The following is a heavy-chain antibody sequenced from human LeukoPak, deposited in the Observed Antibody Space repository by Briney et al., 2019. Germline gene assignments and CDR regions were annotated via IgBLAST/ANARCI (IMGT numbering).Heavy chain of an antibody. Sequence: SETLSVTRIVPGXSISSDNWSWIPRPPGKGLGWRGYIYYSVSTNYSPSLKSRVTIQVDTSKNQFSMQLSSVTGADKAVYYCARQLDTYYYDSSGYYYRGAFDIWGQGTMVTVSS. D-gene: IGHD3-22*01. CDR2: IYYSVST. V-gene: IGHV4-59*08. J-gene: IGHJ3*02. CDR1: GXSISSDN. CDR3: ARQLDTYYYDSSGYYYRGAFDI.